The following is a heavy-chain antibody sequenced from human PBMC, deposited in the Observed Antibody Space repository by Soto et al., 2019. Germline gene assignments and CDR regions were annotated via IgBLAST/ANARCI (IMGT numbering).Heavy chain of an antibody. CDR2: IYHSGST. J-gene: IGHJ3*02. D-gene: IGHD2-15*01. V-gene: IGHV4-34*01. CDR3: AEGYCGGGSCYLDAFDI. Sequence: SLTCAVYGGSFSGYDWSWIRQPPGKGLEWIGEIYHSGSTNYNPSLKSRVTISVDTSKNRFSLKLSSVTAADTAVYYCAEGYCGGGSCYLDAFDIWGQGTMVTVSS. CDR1: GGSFSGYD.